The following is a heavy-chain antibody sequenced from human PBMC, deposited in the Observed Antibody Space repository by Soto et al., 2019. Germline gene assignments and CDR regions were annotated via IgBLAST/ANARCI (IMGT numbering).Heavy chain of an antibody. V-gene: IGHV5-10-1*01. CDR2: IDPSDSYT. CDR3: ARPITYYYYAMDV. CDR1: GYSFTSYW. D-gene: IGHD3-10*01. Sequence: PGESLKISCKGSGYSFTSYWISWVRQMPGKGLEWMGRIDPSDSYTDYSPSFQGHVTISADKSISTAYLQWSSLKASDTAMYYCARPITYYYYAMDVWGQGTTVTVSS. J-gene: IGHJ6*02.